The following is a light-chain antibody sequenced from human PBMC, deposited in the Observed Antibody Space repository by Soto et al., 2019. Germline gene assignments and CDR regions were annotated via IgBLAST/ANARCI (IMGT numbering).Light chain of an antibody. CDR1: SSDVGSYDL. CDR3: SSSAARTTSRV. J-gene: IGLJ1*01. Sequence: QSALTQPASVSGSPGQSSTISCTATSSDVGSYDLVSWYQQHPGKAPKLMIYEVSKRPSGVSNRLSGSKSGNTASLTISELKAEHEADYYCSSSAARTTSRVFAIGTKVTV. CDR2: EVS. V-gene: IGLV2-23*02.